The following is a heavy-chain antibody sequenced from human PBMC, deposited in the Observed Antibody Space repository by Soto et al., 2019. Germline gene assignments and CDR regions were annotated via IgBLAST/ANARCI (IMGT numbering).Heavy chain of an antibody. V-gene: IGHV3-23*01. D-gene: IGHD3-16*01. CDR1: GFKFSNYA. CDR3: AKDRRAGGNSAFYFDF. J-gene: IGHJ4*02. CDR2: ISATGGGT. Sequence: GSLLPPCTASGFKFSNYAMSWVRQAPGKGLEWVSLISATGGGTYYADSVKGRFTISRDNSHNTLYLQVHSLTAEDTAVYYCAKDRRAGGNSAFYFDFWGQGAQVTVYS.